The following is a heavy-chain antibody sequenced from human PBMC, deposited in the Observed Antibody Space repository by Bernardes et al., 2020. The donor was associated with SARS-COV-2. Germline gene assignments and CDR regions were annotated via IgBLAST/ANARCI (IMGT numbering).Heavy chain of an antibody. CDR1: GYTLTELS. D-gene: IGHD6-13*01. V-gene: IGHV1-24*01. J-gene: IGHJ4*02. CDR2: FDPEDGET. Sequence: ASVKVSCMVSGYTLTELSMHWVRQAPGKGLEWMGGFDPEDGETIYAQKFQGRVTMTEDTSTDTAYMELSSLRSEDTAVYYCATAFAAAGRTYFDYWGQGTLVTVSS. CDR3: ATAFAAAGRTYFDY.